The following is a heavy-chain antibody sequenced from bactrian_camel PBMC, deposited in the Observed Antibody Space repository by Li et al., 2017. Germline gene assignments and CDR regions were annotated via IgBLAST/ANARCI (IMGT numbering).Heavy chain of an antibody. CDR1: RYTFGRNC. V-gene: IGHV3S55*01. Sequence: HVQLVESGGGSVQAGGSMRLSCQAFRYTFGRNCTGWLRQVPGKEREGVAAIGSNGSTRYADSVKDRFTISKDNAKNTLWLQMNSLKPEDTAMYYCAAGRTPTLSPVRYTYWGQGTQVTVS. J-gene: IGHJ4*01. CDR3: AAGRTPTLSPVRYTY. CDR2: IGSNGST. D-gene: IGHD4*01.